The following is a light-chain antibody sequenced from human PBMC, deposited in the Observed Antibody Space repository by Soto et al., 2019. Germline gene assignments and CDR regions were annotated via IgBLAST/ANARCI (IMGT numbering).Light chain of an antibody. V-gene: IGKV3-20*01. J-gene: IGKJ3*01. CDR2: GIT. CDR1: QSINKNS. Sequence: EMVLTQSPGTLPLSPGERATLSCRASQSINKNSFAWYQQKPGQGPRLLVYGITSSATGIPDRFSGSGSGTDFNRTISRLEPEDFAVYYCQQYGTSPFTFGRGTKVDIK. CDR3: QQYGTSPFT.